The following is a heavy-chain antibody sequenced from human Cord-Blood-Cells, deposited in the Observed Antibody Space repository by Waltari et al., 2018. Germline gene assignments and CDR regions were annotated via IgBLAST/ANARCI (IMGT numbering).Heavy chain of an antibody. V-gene: IGHV4-34*01. J-gene: IGHJ4*02. CDR1: GGYFSGYY. D-gene: IGHD2-2*01. CDR3: ARGGNVVVPAAIEEIDY. Sequence: QVQIEQWVAGLLTPSVTLSLTCAVYGGYFSGYYVSCGRHPSGEGLEWIGEINHSGSTNYNPSLKSRVTISVDTSKNQFSLKLSSVTAADTAVYYCARGGNVVVPAAIEEIDYWGQGTLVTVSS. CDR2: INHSGST.